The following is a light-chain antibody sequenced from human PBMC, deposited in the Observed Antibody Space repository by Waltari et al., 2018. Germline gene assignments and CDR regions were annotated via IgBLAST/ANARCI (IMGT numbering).Light chain of an antibody. V-gene: IGLV2-14*04. CDR3: GSYTTTNTLV. Sequence: YQQQPGKAPKLLIYDVTRRPSGVSFRFSGSRSGNTASLTISGLQAEDEADYFCGSYTTTNTLVFGGGTKLTVL. J-gene: IGLJ3*02. CDR2: DVT.